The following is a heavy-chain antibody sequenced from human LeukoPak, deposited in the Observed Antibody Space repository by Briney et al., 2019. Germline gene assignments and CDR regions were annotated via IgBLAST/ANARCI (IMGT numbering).Heavy chain of an antibody. CDR2: ISWNSGSI. CDR3: ATPAAPYPWGHEYSQH. J-gene: IGHJ1*01. D-gene: IGHD2-2*01. CDR1: GFTFDDYA. V-gene: IGHV3-9*01. Sequence: GGSLRLSCAASGFTFDDYAMHWVRQAPGKGLEWVSGISWNSGSIGYADSVKGRFTISRDNAKNSLYLQMNSLRAEDTAVYYCATPAAPYPWGHEYSQHWGQGTLVTVSS.